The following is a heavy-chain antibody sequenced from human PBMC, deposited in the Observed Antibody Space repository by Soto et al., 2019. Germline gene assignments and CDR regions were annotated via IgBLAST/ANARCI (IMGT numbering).Heavy chain of an antibody. V-gene: IGHV3-30-3*01. CDR3: ARDGYYYGSRGYLDY. J-gene: IGHJ4*02. CDR2: ISYDGSNK. Sequence: GGSLRLSCAASGFTFSGYAMHWVRQAPGKGLEWVAVISYDGSNKYYADSVKGRFTISRDNSKNTLYLQMNSLRAEDTAVYYCARDGYYYGSRGYLDYCDQGTLFTVSS. D-gene: IGHD3-22*01. CDR1: GFTFSGYA.